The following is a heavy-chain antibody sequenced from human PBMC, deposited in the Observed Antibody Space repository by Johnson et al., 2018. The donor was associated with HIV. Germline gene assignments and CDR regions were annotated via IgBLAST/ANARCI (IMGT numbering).Heavy chain of an antibody. D-gene: IGHD3-22*01. J-gene: IGHJ3*02. CDR1: GFTVSNNY. V-gene: IGHV3-66*01. CDR2: IYSGGST. CDR3: ARAFGYYYDRWAFDI. Sequence: VQLVESGGGLVQPGGSLRLSCAASGFTVSNNYMSWVRQAPGKGLEWVSVIYSGGSTHYAASVKGRFTISSDNSKNTRYLQMNSLRVEYTAVYYCARAFGYYYDRWAFDIWGQGTMVTVSS.